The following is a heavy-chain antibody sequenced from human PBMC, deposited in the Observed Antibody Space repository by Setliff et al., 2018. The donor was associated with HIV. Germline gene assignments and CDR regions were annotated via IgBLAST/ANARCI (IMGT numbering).Heavy chain of an antibody. D-gene: IGHD4-4*01. V-gene: IGHV4-39*01. CDR3: ARLTTVTNYYYYYMDV. CDR2: IYYSGST. CDR1: GGSISSSSYY. J-gene: IGHJ6*03. Sequence: PSETLSLTCTVSGGSISSSSYYWGWIRQPTGKGLEWIGSIYYSGSTYYNPSLKSRVTISVGTSKNQFSLKLSSVTAADTAVYYCARLTTVTNYYYYYMDVWGKVTTVTVSS.